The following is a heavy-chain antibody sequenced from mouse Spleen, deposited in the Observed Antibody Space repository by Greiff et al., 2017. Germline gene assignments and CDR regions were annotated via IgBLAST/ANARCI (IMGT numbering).Heavy chain of an antibody. D-gene: IGHD4-1*01. Sequence: QVQLKESGPGLVQPSQSLSITCTVSGFSLTSYGVHWVRQSPGKGLEWLGVIWSGGSTDYNAAFISRLSISKDNSKSQVFFKMNSLQADDTAIYYCARAGVDYAMDYWGQGTSVTVSS. CDR3: ARAGVDYAMDY. CDR1: GFSLTSYG. V-gene: IGHV2-2*01. J-gene: IGHJ4*01. CDR2: IWSGGST.